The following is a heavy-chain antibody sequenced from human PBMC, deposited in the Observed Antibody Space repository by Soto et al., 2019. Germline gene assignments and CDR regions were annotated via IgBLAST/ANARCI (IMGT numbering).Heavy chain of an antibody. V-gene: IGHV1-18*01. CDR1: GYTFTRSG. Sequence: QVQLVQSGAEVKKPGASVKVSCKASGYTFTRSGISWVRQAPGQGLEWMGWISTYNGDTNYAQTFQGRVTMTTDTPPSTAYMELRSLRSDDTAVYYCAREGVAPYYYYGMDVWGQGTPVTVSS. J-gene: IGHJ6*02. CDR3: AREGVAPYYYYGMDV. D-gene: IGHD5-12*01. CDR2: ISTYNGDT.